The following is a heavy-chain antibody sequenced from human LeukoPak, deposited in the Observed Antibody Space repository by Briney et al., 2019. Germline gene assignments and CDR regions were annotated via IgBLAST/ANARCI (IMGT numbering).Heavy chain of an antibody. J-gene: IGHJ6*02. V-gene: IGHV3-30-3*01. D-gene: IGHD3-3*01. CDR1: GFTFSSYA. CDR3: AKDTIFGVVTIYYYYYGMDV. Sequence: GGSLRLSCAASGFTFSSYAMHWVRQAPGKGLEWVAVISYDGSNKYYADSVKGRFTISRDNSKNTLYLQMNSLRAEDTAVYYCAKDTIFGVVTIYYYYYGMDVWGQGTTVTVSS. CDR2: ISYDGSNK.